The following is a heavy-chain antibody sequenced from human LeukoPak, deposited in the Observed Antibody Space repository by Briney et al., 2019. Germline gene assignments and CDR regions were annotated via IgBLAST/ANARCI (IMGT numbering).Heavy chain of an antibody. CDR1: GFTLSSHA. D-gene: IGHD6-19*01. Sequence: GGSLRLSCAASGFTLSSHAMNWVRQAPGKGLEWISGFRDSGGSTDYADSVKGRFTISRDNSKNTLYLQMNSLRAEDTAVYYCAKRIAVAGTIGQVGFDYWGQGTLVTVS. V-gene: IGHV3-23*01. J-gene: IGHJ4*02. CDR2: FRDSGGST. CDR3: AKRIAVAGTIGQVGFDY.